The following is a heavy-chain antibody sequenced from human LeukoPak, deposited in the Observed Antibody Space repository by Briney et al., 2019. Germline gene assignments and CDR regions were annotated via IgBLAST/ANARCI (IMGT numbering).Heavy chain of an antibody. J-gene: IGHJ5*02. D-gene: IGHD2-15*01. CDR2: IYYSGST. CDR1: GGSISSYY. Sequence: NPSETLSLTCTVSGGSISSYYWSWIRQPPGKGLEWIGYIYYSGSTNYNPSLKSRVTISVDTSKNQFSLKLSSVTAADTAVYYCARVVVVAATRVGGFDPWGQGTLVTVSS. CDR3: ARVVVVAATRVGGFDP. V-gene: IGHV4-59*01.